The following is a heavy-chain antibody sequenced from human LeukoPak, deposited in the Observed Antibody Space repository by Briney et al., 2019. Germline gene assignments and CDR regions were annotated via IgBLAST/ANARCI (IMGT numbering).Heavy chain of an antibody. Sequence: PGGSLRLSCAASGFTFSSYAMSWVRQAPGKGLEWVSAISGSGGSTYYADSVKGRFTISRDNAKNSLYLQMNSLRAEDTAVYYCARAGITMIENWGQGTLVTVSS. CDR1: GFTFSSYA. V-gene: IGHV3-23*01. CDR3: ARAGITMIEN. D-gene: IGHD3-22*01. CDR2: ISGSGGST. J-gene: IGHJ4*02.